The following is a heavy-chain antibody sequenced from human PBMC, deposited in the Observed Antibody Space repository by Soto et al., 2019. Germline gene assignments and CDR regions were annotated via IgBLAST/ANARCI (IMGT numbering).Heavy chain of an antibody. Sequence: SETLSLTCTVSGGSISSYYWSWVRQPAGKGLEWIGRIYTSGNTNYNPSLKSRVTMSVDTSKNQFSLKLSSVTAADTAVYYCAREEVGYCSGGRCYYYVMDVWGQGTTVTVSS. CDR3: AREEVGYCSGGRCYYYVMDV. V-gene: IGHV4-4*07. D-gene: IGHD2-15*01. CDR1: GGSISSYY. CDR2: IYTSGNT. J-gene: IGHJ6*02.